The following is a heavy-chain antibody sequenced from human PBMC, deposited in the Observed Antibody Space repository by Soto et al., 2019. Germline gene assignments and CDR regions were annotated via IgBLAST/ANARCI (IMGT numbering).Heavy chain of an antibody. CDR2: ISYDGSNK. V-gene: IGHV3-30*18. Sequence: GGSRRLSCAASGCTFSSYRRHWVRQTPGKGLEWVAVISYDGSNKYYEDSVKRRFNISRENSKNKLYLQMNSMRAEDTAVYYCAKADSVYAFWSGYYTTIDYWGQGTLVTVSS. CDR1: GCTFSSYR. CDR3: AKADSVYAFWSGYYTTIDY. J-gene: IGHJ4*02. D-gene: IGHD3-3*01.